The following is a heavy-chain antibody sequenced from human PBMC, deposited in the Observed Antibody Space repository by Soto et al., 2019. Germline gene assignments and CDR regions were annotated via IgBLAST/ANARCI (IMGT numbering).Heavy chain of an antibody. CDR3: AKDLVRIAVAGRRYGGLVDY. J-gene: IGHJ4*02. Sequence: EVQLLESGGGLVQPGGSLRLSCAASGFTFSSYAMSWVRQAPGKGLEWVSAISGSGGSTYYADSVKGRFTISRDNSKNTLYLQMNSLRAEDTAVYYCAKDLVRIAVAGRRYGGLVDYWGQGTLVTVSS. CDR1: GFTFSSYA. V-gene: IGHV3-23*01. D-gene: IGHD6-19*01. CDR2: ISGSGGST.